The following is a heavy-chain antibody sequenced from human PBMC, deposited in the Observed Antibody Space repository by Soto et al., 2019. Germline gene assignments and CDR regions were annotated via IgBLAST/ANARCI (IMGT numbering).Heavy chain of an antibody. Sequence: GGSLRLSCAASGFTFSSYGMHWVRLAPGKGLEWVACISYDGSNNYYADSVGGRFTISRDNSKNTLYLQMNSLRAEDTAVYYCAKGSTTYYYYYGLDVWAQGTTVTVSS. D-gene: IGHD4-4*01. V-gene: IGHV3-30*18. J-gene: IGHJ6*02. CDR3: AKGSTTYYYYYGLDV. CDR2: ISYDGSNN. CDR1: GFTFSSYG.